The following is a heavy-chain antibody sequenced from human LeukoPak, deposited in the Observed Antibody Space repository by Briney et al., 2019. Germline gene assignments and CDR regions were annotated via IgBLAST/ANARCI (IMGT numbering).Heavy chain of an antibody. J-gene: IGHJ5*02. Sequence: SETLSLTCTVSGVSISSYYWTWIRQSAGKGLEWIGRIYTSGSTYHNPSLKSRVSMSVDTSKNQFSLKLSSVTAADTAVYYCAMGSGSFTNWFDPWGQGTLVTVSS. CDR3: AMGSGSFTNWFDP. CDR2: IYTSGST. D-gene: IGHD1-26*01. V-gene: IGHV4-4*07. CDR1: GVSISSYY.